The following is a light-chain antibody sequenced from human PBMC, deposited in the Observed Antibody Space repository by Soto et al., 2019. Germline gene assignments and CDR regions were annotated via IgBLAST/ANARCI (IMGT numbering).Light chain of an antibody. CDR1: QGISTS. V-gene: IGKV1-9*01. CDR3: QQYSNWPWT. CDR2: AAS. Sequence: DIQLTQSPSLLSASVGDRVTITCRASQGISTSLAWYQQKPGKAPKLLIYAASTVHSGVPSRFSGSGSGTDFTLTISSLQSEDFAVYYCQQYSNWPWTFGQGTKVDIK. J-gene: IGKJ1*01.